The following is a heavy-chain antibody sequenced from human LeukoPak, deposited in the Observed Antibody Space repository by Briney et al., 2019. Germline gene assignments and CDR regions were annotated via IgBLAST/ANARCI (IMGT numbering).Heavy chain of an antibody. D-gene: IGHD2-2*01. J-gene: IGHJ5*02. CDR3: ARGGPRGVVVPAAIGRQNWFDP. V-gene: IGHV4-4*07. CDR2: IYTSGST. Sequence: SETLSLTCTVSGGSISSYYWSWIRQPAGKGLEWIGRIYTSGSTNYNPSLKSRVTMSVDTSKNQFSLKLSSATAADTAVYYCARGGPRGVVVPAAIGRQNWFDPWGQGTLVTVSS. CDR1: GGSISSYY.